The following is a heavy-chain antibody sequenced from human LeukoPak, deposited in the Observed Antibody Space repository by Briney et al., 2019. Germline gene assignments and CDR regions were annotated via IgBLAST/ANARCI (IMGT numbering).Heavy chain of an antibody. Sequence: GESLKISCKGSGYSFTNYWIAWVRQMPGKGLGWMGIVFPGDSNTRYSPSFQGQVTISVDKSIATAYLQWSSLKASDTAMYYCARPARSASVSRLDYWGQGTLVTVSS. V-gene: IGHV5-51*01. D-gene: IGHD3-3*01. CDR2: VFPGDSNT. J-gene: IGHJ4*02. CDR1: GYSFTNYW. CDR3: ARPARSASVSRLDY.